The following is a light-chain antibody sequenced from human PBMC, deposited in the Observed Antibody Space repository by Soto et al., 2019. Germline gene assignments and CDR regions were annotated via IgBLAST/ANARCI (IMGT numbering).Light chain of an antibody. CDR1: SSDVGSYNL. V-gene: IGLV2-23*01. J-gene: IGLJ1*01. CDR3: CSYAGSSTFV. Sequence: QSVLTQPASVSGSPGQSITISCTGTSSDVGSYNLVSWYQQHPGKAPKLMIYEDSKRPSGVSNRFSGSKSGNTASLTISGLQAEDEADYYCCSYAGSSTFVFGPGTKLTVL. CDR2: EDS.